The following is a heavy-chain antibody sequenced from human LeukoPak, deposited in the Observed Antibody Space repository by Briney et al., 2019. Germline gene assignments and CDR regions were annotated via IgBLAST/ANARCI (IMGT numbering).Heavy chain of an antibody. V-gene: IGHV3-21*04. CDR3: ARDRGGDYEVYSAFDI. CDR1: GFTFSSYS. Sequence: GGSLRLSCAASGFTFSSYSMNWVRQAPGKGLEWVSVISGSGTNTYYADSVKGRFTISRDNAKNSLYLQMNSLRADDTAFYYCARDRGGDYEVYSAFDIWGQGTMVTVSS. J-gene: IGHJ3*02. CDR2: ISGSGTNT. D-gene: IGHD4-17*01.